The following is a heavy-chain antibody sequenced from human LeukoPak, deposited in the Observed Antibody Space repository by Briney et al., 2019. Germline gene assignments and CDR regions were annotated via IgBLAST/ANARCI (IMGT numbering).Heavy chain of an antibody. Sequence: SETLSLTCAVYGGSFSGYYWSWIRQSPGKGLERLGEINHSGTTNYNPSLRGRATIAVDPSKNQFSLRLRSLTAADTAVYYCARERAVADYYYYMDVWGKGTTVIVSS. CDR1: GGSFSGYY. CDR3: ARERAVADYYYYMDV. V-gene: IGHV4-34*01. D-gene: IGHD6-19*01. J-gene: IGHJ6*03. CDR2: INHSGTT.